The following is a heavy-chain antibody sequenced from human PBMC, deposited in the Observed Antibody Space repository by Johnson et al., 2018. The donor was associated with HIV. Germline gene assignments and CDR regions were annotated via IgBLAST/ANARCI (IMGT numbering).Heavy chain of an antibody. CDR2: IKQDGSEK. J-gene: IGHJ3*02. Sequence: VQLVESGGGLVQPGGSLRLSCAASGFTFSSYWMSWVRQAPGKGLEWVANIKQDGSEKYYVDSVKGRFTISRDNAKNSLYLQMNSLRAEDTAVYYCSRHSPRGRSGYDAFDSWGQGTIVTVSS. D-gene: IGHD5-12*01. CDR1: GFTFSSYW. CDR3: SRHSPRGRSGYDAFDS. V-gene: IGHV3-7*05.